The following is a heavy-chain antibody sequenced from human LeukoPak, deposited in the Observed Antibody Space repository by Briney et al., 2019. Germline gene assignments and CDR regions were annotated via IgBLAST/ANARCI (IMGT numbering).Heavy chain of an antibody. CDR3: ARTGRRLDY. D-gene: IGHD6-6*01. J-gene: IGHJ4*02. Sequence: GGSLRLSCVASGFTFSSYWMTWVGQAPGKGLEGVANIKEDGSEKSYVASVKGRFTISRDNAKNSLYLQMNSLRAEDTAVYYCARTGRRLDYWGQGTLVTVSS. V-gene: IGHV3-7*03. CDR2: IKEDGSEK. CDR1: GFTFSSYW.